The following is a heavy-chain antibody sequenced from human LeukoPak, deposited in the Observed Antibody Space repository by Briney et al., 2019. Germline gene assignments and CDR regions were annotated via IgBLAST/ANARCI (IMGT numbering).Heavy chain of an antibody. Sequence: GGSLRLSCAASGFTFNTYTMNWVRQAPGKGLEWVSYISGSSGIIDYADSVRGRFTISRDNAKNSLYLQMNSLRAEDTAVYYCARAFYKWPHDAFDIWGQGTMVTVSS. CDR1: GFTFNTYT. CDR2: ISGSSGII. V-gene: IGHV3-48*01. J-gene: IGHJ3*02. CDR3: ARAFYKWPHDAFDI. D-gene: IGHD1-1*01.